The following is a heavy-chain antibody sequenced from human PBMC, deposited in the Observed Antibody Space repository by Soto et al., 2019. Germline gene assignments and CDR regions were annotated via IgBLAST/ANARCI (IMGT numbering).Heavy chain of an antibody. Sequence: VQLVESGGDLVKPGGSLRLSCAASGFTFIDYFMSWIRQAPGKGLEWVSYISPNSSTIYYADSVKGRFTISRDNAKTSLHLQMSGLRPEGTAAYYSARSPADINARAYRGQGTLVTVSS. CDR2: ISPNSSTI. V-gene: IGHV3-11*01. CDR1: GFTFIDYF. CDR3: ARSPADINARAY. J-gene: IGHJ4*02.